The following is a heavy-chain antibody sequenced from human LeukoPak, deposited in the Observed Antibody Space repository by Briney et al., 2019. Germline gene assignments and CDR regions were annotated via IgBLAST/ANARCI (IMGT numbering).Heavy chain of an antibody. CDR3: AKDGGAVESSP. V-gene: IGHV3-30*02. J-gene: IGHJ5*02. Sequence: GGSLRLSCAASGFTFSSYGMHWVRQAPGKGLEWVAFIWYDGSNKYYADSVKGRFTISRDNSKNTLYLQMNSLRAEDTAVYYCAKDGGAVESSPWGQGTLVTASS. CDR1: GFTFSSYG. CDR2: IWYDGSNK. D-gene: IGHD5-24*01.